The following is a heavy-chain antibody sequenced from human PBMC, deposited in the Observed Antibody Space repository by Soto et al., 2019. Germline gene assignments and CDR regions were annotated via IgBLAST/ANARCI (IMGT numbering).Heavy chain of an antibody. V-gene: IGHV1-18*01. J-gene: IGHJ4*02. CDR3: AREVFPLGGYDYLTFDY. D-gene: IGHD5-12*01. CDR1: GYTFTSYG. Sequence: ASVKVSCKASGYTFTSYGISWVRQAPGQGLEWMGWISAYNGNTNYAQKIQGRVTMTTDTSTSTAYMELRSSVTAADTAVSYCAREVFPLGGYDYLTFDYWGQGTLVTSPQ. CDR2: ISAYNGNT.